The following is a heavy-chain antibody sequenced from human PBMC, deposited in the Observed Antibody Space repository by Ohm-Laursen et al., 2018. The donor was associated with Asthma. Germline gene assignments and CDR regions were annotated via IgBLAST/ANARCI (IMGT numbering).Heavy chain of an antibody. Sequence: LRLSCSAPGYTFSRYSIHWVRQIPGKGLEWVASISTASSFIYYADSVRGRFTTSRDNARNSVYLQMNSLRAEDTALYYCARIGPEWELPGREYSLHHWGEGTLVTVSS. CDR1: GYTFSRYS. V-gene: IGHV3-21*01. CDR2: ISTASSFI. J-gene: IGHJ1*01. CDR3: ARIGPEWELPGREYSLHH. D-gene: IGHD1-26*01.